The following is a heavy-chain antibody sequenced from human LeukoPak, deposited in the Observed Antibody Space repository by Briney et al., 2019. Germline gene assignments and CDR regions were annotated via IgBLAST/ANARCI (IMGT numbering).Heavy chain of an antibody. CDR1: GFSIGNYG. D-gene: IGHD3-16*01. CDR2: ISHDGGAK. J-gene: IGHJ5*02. V-gene: IGHV3-30*03. Sequence: GGSLRLSCGVSGFSIGNYGMHWIRQAPDRGLEWVAMISHDGGAKYYGDSVKGRLTISRDNSDNTLYLQMNSLRVGDTAVYYCARDWGSSGWYNWFDPWGQGILVTVSS. CDR3: ARDWGSSGWYNWFDP.